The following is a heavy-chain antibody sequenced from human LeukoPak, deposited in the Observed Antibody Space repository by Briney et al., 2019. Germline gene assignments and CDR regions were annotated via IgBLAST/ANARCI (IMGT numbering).Heavy chain of an antibody. D-gene: IGHD5-18*01. Sequence: GGSLRLSCAASGFPFSTYGMHWVRQAPGKGMEWVAVISYDGSNEYYADSVKGRFTISRDNSKNTLYLQMNSLRAEDTAVYYCAKSRGYSYGAGWDYWGQGTLVTVSS. CDR2: ISYDGSNE. CDR1: GFPFSTYG. CDR3: AKSRGYSYGAGWDY. J-gene: IGHJ4*02. V-gene: IGHV3-30*18.